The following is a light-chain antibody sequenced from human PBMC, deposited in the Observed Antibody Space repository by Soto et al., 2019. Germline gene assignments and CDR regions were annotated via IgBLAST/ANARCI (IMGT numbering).Light chain of an antibody. CDR3: CSYACSSYV. Sequence: QSVLTQPASVSGSPGQSITISCTGTSCDVGSYNLVSWYQQHPGKAPKLMIYEGSKRPSGVSNRFSGSKSGNPASLTISGLQAEDEADYYCCSYACSSYVFGTGTMVTVL. V-gene: IGLV2-23*01. J-gene: IGLJ1*01. CDR2: EGS. CDR1: SCDVGSYNL.